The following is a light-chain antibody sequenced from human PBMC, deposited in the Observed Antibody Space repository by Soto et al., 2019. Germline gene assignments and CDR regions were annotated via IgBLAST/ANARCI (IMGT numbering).Light chain of an antibody. V-gene: IGLV2-23*02. CDR3: FSYAGDSVYV. CDR2: EVT. J-gene: IGLJ1*01. Sequence: QSALTQPASVSGSPRQSITISCTGTNIDVGSYNLVSWFQQHPGKAPKLVIYEVTKRPSGVSDRFSGSKSGNTASLTISGLQAEDEADYYCFSYAGDSVYVFGTGTKV. CDR1: NIDVGSYNL.